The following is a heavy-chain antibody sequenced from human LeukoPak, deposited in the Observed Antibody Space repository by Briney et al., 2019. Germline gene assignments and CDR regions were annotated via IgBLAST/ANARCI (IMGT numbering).Heavy chain of an antibody. D-gene: IGHD6-13*01. CDR2: IRSKPYGETT. CDR3: TRNRGIATAGILQAPHYY. Sequence: GGSLRLSCSASGFAFGDHAMSWVRQAPGEGLEWVGFIRSKPYGETTEYAASAKGRFTISRDDSKNIVYLQMNSLKVEDTALYYCTRNRGIATAGILQAPHYYWGQGTHVTVSS. J-gene: IGHJ4*02. V-gene: IGHV3-49*04. CDR1: GFAFGDHA.